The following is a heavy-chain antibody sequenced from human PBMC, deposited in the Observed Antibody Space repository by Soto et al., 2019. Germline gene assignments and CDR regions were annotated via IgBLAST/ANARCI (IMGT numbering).Heavy chain of an antibody. CDR2: IYYSGST. J-gene: IGHJ5*02. CDR1: GGSISSGDYY. CDR3: ARAGAVLLWFGESSPFAP. V-gene: IGHV4-30-4*01. Sequence: QVQLQESGPGLVKPSQTLSLTCTVSGGSISSGDYYWSLIRQPPGKGLEWIGYIYYSGSTYYNPSLKRRVTISVDTSKNQFSVKLSSVTAADTAVYYCARAGAVLLWFGESSPFAPWGQGTLVTVSS. D-gene: IGHD3-10*01.